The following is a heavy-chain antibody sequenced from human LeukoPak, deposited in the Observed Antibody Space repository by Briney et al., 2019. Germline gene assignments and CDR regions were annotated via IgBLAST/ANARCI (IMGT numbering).Heavy chain of an antibody. Sequence: GSLRLSCAASGFDFSSNWMHWVRHAPGQGLVWVSRIKGDGISTNYADSVKGRFTISRDIAKNTLYLQMNSLRAEDTGVYYCAKDHYWSIDYWGRGTLVTVSS. V-gene: IGHV3-74*01. D-gene: IGHD3-3*01. CDR3: AKDHYWSIDY. CDR1: GFDFSSNW. CDR2: IKGDGIST. J-gene: IGHJ4*02.